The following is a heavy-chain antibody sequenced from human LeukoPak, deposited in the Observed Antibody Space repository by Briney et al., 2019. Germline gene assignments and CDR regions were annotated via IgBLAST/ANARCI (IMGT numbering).Heavy chain of an antibody. CDR1: GFTFNVYS. CDR2: ISSSLDSNI. CDR3: AKDHKNAGQSYAQRPLDN. J-gene: IGHJ3*02. V-gene: IGHV3-48*01. Sequence: GGSLRLSCAASGFTFNVYSMNWVRQAPGKGLEWVSFISSSLDSNIYYADSVKGRFTISRDNFKNLVYLQMSSLRSEDTALYYCAKDHKNAGQSYAQRPLDNWGQGTMVTVS. D-gene: IGHD3-16*01.